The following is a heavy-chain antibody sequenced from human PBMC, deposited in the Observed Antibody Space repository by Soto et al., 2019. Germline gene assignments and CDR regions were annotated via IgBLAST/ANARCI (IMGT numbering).Heavy chain of an antibody. Sequence: EVQLVESGGGLVQPGGSLRLSCAGSGFIFSTYTMNWVRQAPGKGLEWLAYITGPSTTISYRDGVKGRFTITRDNAKRSTILRLDRLRDYDTGVYYCARSLEPRVHYGPDVWGPGPTVTVSS. J-gene: IGHJ6*02. CDR3: ARSLEPRVHYGPDV. CDR1: GFIFSTYT. V-gene: IGHV3-48*02. D-gene: IGHD1-1*01. CDR2: ITGPSTTI.